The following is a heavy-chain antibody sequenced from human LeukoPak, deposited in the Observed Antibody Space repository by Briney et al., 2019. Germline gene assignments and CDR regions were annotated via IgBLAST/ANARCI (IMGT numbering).Heavy chain of an antibody. CDR2: ISSSSSYI. V-gene: IGHV3-21*01. D-gene: IGHD6-19*01. J-gene: IGHJ4*02. CDR1: GFTFSGYS. CDR3: ARRGPSVAGPYDY. Sequence: GGSLRLSCAASGFTFSGYSMNWVRQAPGKGLEWVSSISSSSSYIYSADSVKGRFTISRDNAKNSLYLQMNSLRAEDTAVYYCARRGPSVAGPYDYWGQGTLVTVSS.